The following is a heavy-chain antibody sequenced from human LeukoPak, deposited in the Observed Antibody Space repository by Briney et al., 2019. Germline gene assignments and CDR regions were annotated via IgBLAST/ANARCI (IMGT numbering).Heavy chain of an antibody. J-gene: IGHJ6*03. D-gene: IGHD2-15*01. V-gene: IGHV3-11*01. CDR3: AREGCSGGSCYSPYYYYYMDV. CDR1: GFTFSDYY. CDR2: ISSSGSTI. Sequence: GGSLRLSCAASGFTFSDYYISWIRQAPGKGLEWVSYISSSGSTIYYADSVKGRFTISRDNAKNSLYLQMNSLRAEDTAVYYCAREGCSGGSCYSPYYYYYMDVWGKGTTVTVSS.